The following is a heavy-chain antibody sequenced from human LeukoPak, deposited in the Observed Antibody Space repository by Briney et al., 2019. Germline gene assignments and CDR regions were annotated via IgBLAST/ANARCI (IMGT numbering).Heavy chain of an antibody. Sequence: ASVKVSCKASGYTFTDYYIHWVRQAPGQGLEWMGIISPSSGSRIYAQRFQGRVTLTSDTSTSTFYMELSSLRSEDTAVYQCARDTEWALDHWGQGTLVTVSS. CDR1: GYTFTDYY. CDR3: ARDTEWALDH. D-gene: IGHD2-8*01. J-gene: IGHJ5*02. CDR2: ISPSSGSR. V-gene: IGHV1-46*01.